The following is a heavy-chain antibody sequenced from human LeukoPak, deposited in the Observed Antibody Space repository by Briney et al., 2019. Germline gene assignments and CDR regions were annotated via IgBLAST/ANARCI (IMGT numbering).Heavy chain of an antibody. CDR1: GGSISSSCCS. D-gene: IGHD1-7*01. CDR3: ARLTGTDYYYYMDV. V-gene: IGHV4-39*07. J-gene: IGHJ6*03. CDR2: AHYSGST. Sequence: SETLSLTCTVSGGSISSSCCSWGWIRQPPGKGLEWIGSAHYSGSTYYNPSLKSRVTISVDTSKNQFSLKLSSVTAADTAVYYCARLTGTDYYYYMDVWGKGTTVTVSS.